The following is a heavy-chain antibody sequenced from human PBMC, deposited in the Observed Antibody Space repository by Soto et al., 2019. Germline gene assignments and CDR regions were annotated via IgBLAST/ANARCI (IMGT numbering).Heavy chain of an antibody. CDR2: IIPIFGTA. CDR3: ASPNDAFDI. V-gene: IGHV1-69*06. CDR1: GGTFSSYA. J-gene: IGHJ3*02. Sequence: GASVKVSFKASGGTFSSYAISWVRQAPGQGLEWMGGIIPIFGTANYAQKFQGRVTITADKSTSTAYMELSSLRSEDTAVYYCASPNDAFDIWGQGTMVTVSS.